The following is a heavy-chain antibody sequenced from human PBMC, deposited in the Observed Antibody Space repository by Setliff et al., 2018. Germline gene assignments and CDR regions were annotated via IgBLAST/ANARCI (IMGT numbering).Heavy chain of an antibody. Sequence: SVKVSCKASGGTFRNYGISWVRQAPGQGLDWMGGIIPIFGTANYAQKFQGRVTITTDDSTNTAYMELSSLRSEDTAVYFCARERGSYDSSTHYTYYFDYWGQGTLVTVPQ. CDR2: IIPIFGTA. CDR1: GGTFRNYG. J-gene: IGHJ4*02. CDR3: ARERGSYDSSTHYTYYFDY. D-gene: IGHD3-22*01. V-gene: IGHV1-69*05.